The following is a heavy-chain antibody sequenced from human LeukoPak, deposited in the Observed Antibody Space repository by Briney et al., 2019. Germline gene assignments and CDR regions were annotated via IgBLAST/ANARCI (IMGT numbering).Heavy chain of an antibody. V-gene: IGHV4-34*01. J-gene: IGHJ4*02. CDR3: ARGIIEGRNGYNHYY. CDR2: INHYGST. D-gene: IGHD5-24*01. CDR1: GGSFSGYY. Sequence: PSETLSLTCGVYGGSFSGYYWSWIRQPPGKGLEWIGEINHYGSTNYNPSLKSRVSISVDRFKNQFSLEMNSVTAADTAVYYCARGIIEGRNGYNHYYWGQGTLVTVSS.